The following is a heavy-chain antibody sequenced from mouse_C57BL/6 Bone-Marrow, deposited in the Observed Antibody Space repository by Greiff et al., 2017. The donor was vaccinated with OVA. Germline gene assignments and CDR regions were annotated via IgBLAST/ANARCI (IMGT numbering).Heavy chain of an antibody. D-gene: IGHD1-1*01. V-gene: IGHV5-6*02. Sequence: DVMLVESGGDLVKPGGSLKLSCAASGFTFSSYGMSWVRQTPDKRLEWVATISSGGSYTYYPDSVKGRFTISRDNAKNTLYLQMSSLKSEDTAMYYCARHYYGSGAYWGQGTLVTVSA. CDR2: ISSGGSYT. CDR3: ARHYYGSGAY. CDR1: GFTFSSYG. J-gene: IGHJ3*01.